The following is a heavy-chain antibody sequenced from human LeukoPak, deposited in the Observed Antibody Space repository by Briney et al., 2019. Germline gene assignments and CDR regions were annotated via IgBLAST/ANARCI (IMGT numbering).Heavy chain of an antibody. CDR1: GDSISSYY. CDR2: FYTSGGT. J-gene: IGHJ4*02. D-gene: IGHD6-6*01. Sequence: SSETLSLTCTVSGDSISSYYWSWIRQPPGKGLEWIGYFYTSGGTNYIPSLKGRVTISIDTSKNQFSLKLSSVTAADSAVYYCARLTRLSTSPDRYYLDYWGQGTLVTVSS. CDR3: ARLTRLSTSPDRYYLDY. V-gene: IGHV4-4*09.